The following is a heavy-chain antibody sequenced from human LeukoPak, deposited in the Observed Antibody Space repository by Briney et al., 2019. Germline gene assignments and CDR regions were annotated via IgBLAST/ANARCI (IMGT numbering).Heavy chain of an antibody. Sequence: SETLSLTCTVSGDSISNSIYYWGWIRQPPGKGLEWIGNIYYTGSTDYNSSLKSRVTISVDTSKNQLSLKLSSVTAADTAVYYCARGRFLDAFDIWGQGTMVTVSS. V-gene: IGHV4-39*01. D-gene: IGHD3-3*01. CDR2: IYYTGST. CDR1: GDSISNSIYY. CDR3: ARGRFLDAFDI. J-gene: IGHJ3*02.